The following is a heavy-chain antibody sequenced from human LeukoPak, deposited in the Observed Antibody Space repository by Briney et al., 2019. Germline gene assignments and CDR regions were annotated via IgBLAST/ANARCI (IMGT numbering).Heavy chain of an antibody. CDR1: GFTFSSYA. Sequence: PGGSLRLSCAASGFTFSSYAMSWVRQAPGKGLEWVSYISSSGSTIYYADSVKGRFTISRDNAKNSLYLQMNSLRAEDTAVYYCARVGDQQLVKVGDYWGQGTLVTVSS. J-gene: IGHJ4*02. CDR2: ISSSGSTI. D-gene: IGHD6-13*01. CDR3: ARVGDQQLVKVGDY. V-gene: IGHV3-48*04.